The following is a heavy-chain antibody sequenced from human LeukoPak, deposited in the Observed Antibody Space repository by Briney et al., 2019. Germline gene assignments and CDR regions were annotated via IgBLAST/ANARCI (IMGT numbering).Heavy chain of an antibody. V-gene: IGHV3-21*01. J-gene: IGHJ6*02. CDR3: ARYCSGGSCLYYYGMDV. CDR1: GFTFSSYS. D-gene: IGHD2-15*01. Sequence: PGGSLRLSCAASGFTFSSYSMNWVRQAPGKGLEWVSSISSSSSYIYYADSVKGRFTISRDNAKNSLYLQMNSLRAEDTAVYYCARYCSGGSCLYYYGMDVWGQGTTVTVSS. CDR2: ISSSSSYI.